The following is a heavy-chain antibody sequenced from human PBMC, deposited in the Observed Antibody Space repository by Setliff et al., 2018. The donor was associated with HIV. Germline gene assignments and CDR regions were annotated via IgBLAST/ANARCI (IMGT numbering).Heavy chain of an antibody. V-gene: IGHV4-34*01. CDR3: ARLSGGMVPNY. CDR2: IHHSGTA. CDR1: GGSFSGYY. D-gene: IGHD3-10*01. Sequence: SETLSLTCAVYGGSFSGYYWSWIRQSPGKGLEWIGSIHHSGTAYDNPSLKSRVTISVDPSKDQILLRLSSVTAADTAVYYCARLSGGMVPNYWGQGTLVTVSS. J-gene: IGHJ4*02.